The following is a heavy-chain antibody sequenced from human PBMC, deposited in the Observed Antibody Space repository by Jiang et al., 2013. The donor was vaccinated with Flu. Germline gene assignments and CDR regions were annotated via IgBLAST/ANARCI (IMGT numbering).Heavy chain of an antibody. J-gene: IGHJ5*02. CDR1: GGSISSSSYY. Sequence: GPGLVKPSETLSLTCTVSGGSISSSSYYWGWIRQPPGKGLEWIGSIYYSGSTYYNPSLKSRVTISVDTSKNQFSLKLSSVTAADTAVYYCARHASDCSGGSCYLNWFDPWGQGTLVTVSS. V-gene: IGHV4-39*01. CDR2: IYYSGST. CDR3: ARHASDCSGGSCYLNWFDP. D-gene: IGHD2-15*01.